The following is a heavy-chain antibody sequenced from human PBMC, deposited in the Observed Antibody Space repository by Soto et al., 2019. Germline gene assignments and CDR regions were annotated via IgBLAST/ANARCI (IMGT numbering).Heavy chain of an antibody. D-gene: IGHD5-18*01. CDR2: IYYSGST. CDR1: GGSISSYY. V-gene: IGHV4-59*01. CDR3: ARAGGHSYGSRDAFDI. J-gene: IGHJ3*02. Sequence: SETLSLTCTVSGGSISSYYWSWIRQPPGKGLEWIGYIYYSGSTNYNPSLKSRVTISVDTSKNQFSLKLSSVTAADTAVYYCARAGGHSYGSRDAFDIWGQGTMVTVSS.